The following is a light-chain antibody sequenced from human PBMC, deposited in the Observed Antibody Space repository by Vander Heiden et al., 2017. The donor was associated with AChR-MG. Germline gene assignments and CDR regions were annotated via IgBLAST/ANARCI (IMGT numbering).Light chain of an antibody. CDR1: SLRSYY. Sequence: SSEMTQDPAVSVVLGQTVRITCHGDSLRSYYASWDQQKPGQAPVLVIYGKTNRPSGIPDRFSGSSSGNTASLTITGAQAEDEADYYCNSRDSSGNHLVFGGGTKLTVL. CDR2: GKT. CDR3: NSRDSSGNHLV. J-gene: IGLJ3*02. V-gene: IGLV3-19*01.